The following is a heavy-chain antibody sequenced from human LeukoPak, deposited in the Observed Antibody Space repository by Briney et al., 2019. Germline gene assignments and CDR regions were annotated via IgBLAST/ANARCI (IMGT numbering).Heavy chain of an antibody. CDR2: IYTSGST. V-gene: IGHV4-4*07. J-gene: IGHJ4*02. Sequence: SETLSLTCTVSGGSISSYHWSWIRQPAGKGLEWIGRIYTSGSTNYNPSLKSRVTISVDTSKNQFSLKLSSVTAADTAVYYCASKKIAVALRPPDYWGQGTLVTVSS. D-gene: IGHD6-19*01. CDR3: ASKKIAVALRPPDY. CDR1: GGSISSYH.